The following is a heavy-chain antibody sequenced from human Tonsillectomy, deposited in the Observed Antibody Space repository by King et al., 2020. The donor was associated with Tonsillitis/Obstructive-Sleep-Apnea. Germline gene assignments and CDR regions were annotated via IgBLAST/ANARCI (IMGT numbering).Heavy chain of an antibody. J-gene: IGHJ4*02. CDR2: INAGNGNT. V-gene: IGHV1-3*01. Sequence: QLVQSGAEVKKPGASVKVSCKASGYTFTTYTIHWVRQAPGQRLEWMGWINAGNGNTEYPQKFQGRVTITRDTSASTAYMELSSLRSEDTAVYYCARDKDGYNYPDYWGQGTLVTVSS. CDR1: GYTFTTYT. D-gene: IGHD5-24*01. CDR3: ARDKDGYNYPDY.